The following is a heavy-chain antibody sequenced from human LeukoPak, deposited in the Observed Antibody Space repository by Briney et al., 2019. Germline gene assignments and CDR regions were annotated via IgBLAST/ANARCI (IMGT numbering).Heavy chain of an antibody. D-gene: IGHD5-18*01. CDR3: AIGSGYSYGYYYY. CDR1: GYTFTGYY. Sequence: GASVKVSCKASGYTFTGYYMHWVRQAPGQGLEWMGWINPNSGGTNYAQKFQGRVTMTRDTSISTAYMELSRLRSDDTAVYYCAIGSGYSYGYYYYWGQGTLVTVSS. J-gene: IGHJ4*02. CDR2: INPNSGGT. V-gene: IGHV1-2*02.